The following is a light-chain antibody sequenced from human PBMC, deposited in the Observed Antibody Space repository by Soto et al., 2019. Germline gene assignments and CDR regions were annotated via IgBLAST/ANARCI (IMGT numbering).Light chain of an antibody. Sequence: EIMLTQSPGTLSLSPGERATLSCRASQSVSSNYLAWYQQKPGQAPRLLIYGASSRATGIPDRFSGSGSGTDFTLTISRLEPEDFAVYYCQQYSTSPWTFGQGTKVDSK. CDR3: QQYSTSPWT. J-gene: IGKJ1*01. CDR1: QSVSSNY. V-gene: IGKV3-20*01. CDR2: GAS.